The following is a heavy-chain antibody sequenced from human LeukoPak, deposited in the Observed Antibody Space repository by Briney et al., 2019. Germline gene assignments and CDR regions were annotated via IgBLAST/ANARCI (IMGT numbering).Heavy chain of an antibody. J-gene: IGHJ4*02. V-gene: IGHV3-23*01. CDR3: AKVHYTASFPGSFPGRNYFDS. D-gene: IGHD1-26*01. CDR2: IGARGDVT. Sequence: PGGSLRLSCTVSGFAFSGYAMSWVRQAPGKGPEWVSSIGARGDVTYSADSVKGRFTISRDNSKRTLFLQMNSLRAEDTAVYYCAKVHYTASFPGSFPGRNYFDSWGQGSLVTVSP. CDR1: GFAFSGYA.